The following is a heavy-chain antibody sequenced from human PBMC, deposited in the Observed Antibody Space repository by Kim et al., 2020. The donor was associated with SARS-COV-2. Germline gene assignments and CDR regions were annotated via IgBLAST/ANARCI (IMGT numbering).Heavy chain of an antibody. J-gene: IGHJ3*02. Sequence: SETLSLTCTVSGGSISSSSYYWGWIRQPPGKGLEWIGSIYYSGSTYYNPSLKSRVTISVDTSKNQFSLKLSSVTAADTAVYYCARDQIPYYYDSSGPTDAFDIWGQGTMVTVSS. D-gene: IGHD3-22*01. CDR1: GGSISSSSYY. V-gene: IGHV4-39*07. CDR2: IYYSGST. CDR3: ARDQIPYYYDSSGPTDAFDI.